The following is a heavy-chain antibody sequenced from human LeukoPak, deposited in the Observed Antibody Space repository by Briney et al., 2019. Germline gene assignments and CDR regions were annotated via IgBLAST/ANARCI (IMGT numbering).Heavy chain of an antibody. CDR3: AGYREYWDWHFDL. CDR1: GGSISSYD. D-gene: IGHD2-8*02. CDR2: TYTSGST. Sequence: PSETLSLTCTVSGGSISSYDWSWIRQPAGKGLEWIGRTYTSGSTNYNPSLKSRVTMSVDMSKNQFSLKLSSMIAADTAVYYCAGYREYWDWHFDLWGRGAPVTVSP. J-gene: IGHJ2*01. V-gene: IGHV4-4*07.